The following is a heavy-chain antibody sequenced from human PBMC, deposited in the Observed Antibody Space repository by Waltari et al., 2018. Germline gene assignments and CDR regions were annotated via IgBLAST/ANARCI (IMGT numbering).Heavy chain of an antibody. V-gene: IGHV1-8*01. CDR2: MNPNSCNT. Sequence: QVQLVQSGAEVKKPGASVKVSCKASGYTFTSYDINWVRQATGQGLEWMGWMNPNSCNTGYAQKFQGRVTMTRNTSTSTAYRERSSLRSEDTAVYDCARGQPVTDFDLWGRGTLATVSS. CDR1: GYTFTSYD. D-gene: IGHD4-4*01. CDR3: ARGQPVTDFDL. J-gene: IGHJ2*01.